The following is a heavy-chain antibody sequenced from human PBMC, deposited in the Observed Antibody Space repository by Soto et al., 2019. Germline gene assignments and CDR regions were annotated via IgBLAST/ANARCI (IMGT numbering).Heavy chain of an antibody. CDR3: ARGNPFNYAGFDV. CDR2: MNAKSGDT. J-gene: IGHJ6*02. CDR1: GYTFSDFD. V-gene: IGHV1-8*01. D-gene: IGHD3-16*01. Sequence: QAHLEQSGTELKRPGASVKVSCKASGYTFSDFDINWLRQASGQGPEWMGWMNAKSGDTFFAQRFQDKFNMTWDTSLSTAYMEVGSLTSDDMAIYYCARGNPFNYAGFDVWGQGTTVAVSS.